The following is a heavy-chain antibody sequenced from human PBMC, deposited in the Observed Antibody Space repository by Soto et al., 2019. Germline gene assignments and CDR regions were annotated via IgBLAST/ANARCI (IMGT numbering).Heavy chain of an antibody. V-gene: IGHV3-48*02. D-gene: IGHD3-22*01. CDR3: SRDDSTGYYVEVGDY. Sequence: ESGGGLVQPGGSLRLSCAASGFTFSTYSMNWVRQAPGKGLEWIPYISSSSTTIYYADSVRGRFTISRDNAKSSLYLQMNSLRDEDTAVYYCSRDDSTGYYVEVGDYWGQGTLVTVSS. CDR2: ISSSSTTI. J-gene: IGHJ4*02. CDR1: GFTFSTYS.